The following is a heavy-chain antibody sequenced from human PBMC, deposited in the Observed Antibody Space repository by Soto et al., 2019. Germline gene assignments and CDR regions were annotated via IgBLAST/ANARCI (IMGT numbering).Heavy chain of an antibody. J-gene: IGHJ4*02. Sequence: GGSLRLSCGASGVTFSSYGMHWVRQAPGKGLEWVSVIYSGGSTYYADSVKGRFTISRDDSKNTLFLQMNSLRAEDTAVYYCATAKLLLPWLFDYWGQGTLVTVSS. CDR2: IYSGGST. CDR3: ATAKLLLPWLFDY. CDR1: GVTFSSYG. D-gene: IGHD2-15*01. V-gene: IGHV3-66*01.